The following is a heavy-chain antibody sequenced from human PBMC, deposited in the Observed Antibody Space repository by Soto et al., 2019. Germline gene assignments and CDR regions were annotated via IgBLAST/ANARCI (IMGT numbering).Heavy chain of an antibody. Sequence: EASVKVSCKASGYTFTSYAMHWVRQAPGQRLEWMGWINAGNGNTKYSQKFQGRVTITRDTSASTAYMELSSLRSEDTAVYYCASLTPPGIAVAGTSDYWGQGTLVTVSS. D-gene: IGHD6-19*01. V-gene: IGHV1-3*01. J-gene: IGHJ4*02. CDR2: INAGNGNT. CDR1: GYTFTSYA. CDR3: ASLTPPGIAVAGTSDY.